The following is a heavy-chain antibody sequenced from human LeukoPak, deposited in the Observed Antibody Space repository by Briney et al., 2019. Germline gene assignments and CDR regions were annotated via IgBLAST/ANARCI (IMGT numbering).Heavy chain of an antibody. CDR2: ISWNSGSI. V-gene: IGHV3-9*01. D-gene: IGHD2-2*01. CDR1: RFTFDDYA. CDR3: TKDRTRYCSSTSCYAERYFDY. Sequence: GRSLRLSCAASRFTFDDYAMHWVRQAPGKGLEWVSGISWNSGSIGYADSVKGRFTISRDNAKNSLYLQMNSLRAEDTALYYCTKDRTRYCSSTSCYAERYFDYWGQGTLVTVSS. J-gene: IGHJ4*02.